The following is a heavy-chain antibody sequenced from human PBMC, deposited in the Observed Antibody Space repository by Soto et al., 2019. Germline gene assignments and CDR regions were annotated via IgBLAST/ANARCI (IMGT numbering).Heavy chain of an antibody. Sequence: EVQLVESGGGLVKPGGSLRLSCVASAFTFNNFPMHWVRQAPGKGLQWLASITTTSTYKYYADAVKGRFSISRDNAKNSLDLELTNLRSEDTAVYYCAREKCSSTSGNHGMDVWGLGTTVTVSS. V-gene: IGHV3-21*01. CDR3: AREKCSSTSGNHGMDV. CDR2: ITTTSTYK. J-gene: IGHJ6*02. D-gene: IGHD6-25*01. CDR1: AFTFNNFP.